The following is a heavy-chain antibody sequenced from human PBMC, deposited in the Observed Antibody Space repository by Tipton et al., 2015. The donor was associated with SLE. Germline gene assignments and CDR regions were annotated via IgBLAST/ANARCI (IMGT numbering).Heavy chain of an antibody. J-gene: IGHJ4*02. CDR3: ARQDGDIVVVPAASPFGY. D-gene: IGHD2-2*01. CDR1: GGSISSYY. Sequence: TLSLTCTVSGGSISSYYWSWIRQPPGKELEWIGYIYYSGSTYYNPSLKSRVTISVDTSKNQFSLKLSSVTAADTAVYYCARQDGDIVVVPAASPFGYWGQGTLVTVSS. CDR2: IYYSGST. V-gene: IGHV4-59*04.